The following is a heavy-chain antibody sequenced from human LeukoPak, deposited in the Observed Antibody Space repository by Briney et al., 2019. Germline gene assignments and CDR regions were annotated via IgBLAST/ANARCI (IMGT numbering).Heavy chain of an antibody. V-gene: IGHV3-30-3*01. J-gene: IGHJ4*02. Sequence: TGRSLRLSCAASGFTFSSYATHWVRQAPGKGLEWVAVISYDGSNKYYADSVKGRFTISRDNSKNTLYLQMNSLRAEDTAVYYCARGVPIAVAGTPGYWGQGTLVTVSS. CDR2: ISYDGSNK. CDR3: ARGVPIAVAGTPGY. CDR1: GFTFSSYA. D-gene: IGHD6-19*01.